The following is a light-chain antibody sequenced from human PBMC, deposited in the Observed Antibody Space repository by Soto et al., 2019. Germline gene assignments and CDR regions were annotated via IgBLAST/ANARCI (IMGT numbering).Light chain of an antibody. CDR3: QQYFTSPWT. CDR2: WAS. J-gene: IGKJ1*01. Sequence: DIVMTQSPDSLAVSLGERATFNCKSSQSILDRSKNKYYLAWYQQKSGQPPKLLIYWASLRESGVPDRFTGSGSGTDFTLTISSLQAEDVAVYYCQQYFTSPWTFGKGTKADIK. CDR1: QSILDRSKNKYY. V-gene: IGKV4-1*01.